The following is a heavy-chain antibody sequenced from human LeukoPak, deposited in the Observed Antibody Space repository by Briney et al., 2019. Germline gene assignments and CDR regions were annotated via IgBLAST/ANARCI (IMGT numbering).Heavy chain of an antibody. Sequence: PSETPSLTCNVSGASISTYYWSWIRQPPGKGLEWIGYIYYSGSTHYNPSLESRVTIATDTSKNQFSLKLSSVTAADTAVYYCASGPYPAAGTDHQFDYWGQGTLVTVSS. J-gene: IGHJ4*02. V-gene: IGHV4-59*01. CDR2: IYYSGST. CDR1: GASISTYY. CDR3: ASGPYPAAGTDHQFDY. D-gene: IGHD6-13*01.